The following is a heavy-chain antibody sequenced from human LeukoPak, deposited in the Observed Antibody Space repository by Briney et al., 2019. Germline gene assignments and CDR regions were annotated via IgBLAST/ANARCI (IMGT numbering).Heavy chain of an antibody. V-gene: IGHV4-39*06. CDR3: ARDRGGYYFISTGMDV. J-gene: IGHJ6*04. Sequence: SETLSLTCTVSGGSISSSSYYWGWIRQPPGKGLEWIGSIYYSGSTYYNPSLKSRVTISVDTSKNQFPLKLSSVTAADTAVYYCARDRGGYYFISTGMDVWGKGTTVTVSS. CDR2: IYYSGST. CDR1: GGSISSSSYY. D-gene: IGHD3-22*01.